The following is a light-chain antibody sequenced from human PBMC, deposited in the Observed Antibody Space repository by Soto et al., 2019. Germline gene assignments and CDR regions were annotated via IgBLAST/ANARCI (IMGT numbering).Light chain of an antibody. CDR3: CSYAGSSTHVV. V-gene: IGLV2-23*01. J-gene: IGLJ2*01. CDR1: SSDVGSYNL. CDR2: EGS. Sequence: QSALTQPASVSGSPGQSITISCTGTSSDVGSYNLVSWYQQHPGKAPKLMICEGSKRPSGVSNRFSGSKSGNTASLTISGLQAEDEADYYCCSYAGSSTHVVFGGGNKLTVL.